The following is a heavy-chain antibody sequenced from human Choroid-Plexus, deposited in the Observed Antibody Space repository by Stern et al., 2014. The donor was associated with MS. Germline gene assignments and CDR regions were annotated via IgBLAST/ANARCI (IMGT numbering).Heavy chain of an antibody. CDR2: VSYDGSNK. Sequence: QVQLVESGGGVVKPGRPLGLSCVASGFPLGSGAMPWVRQAQGKGREWGAGVSYDGSNKYYADSVKGRFTISRDNSQNTLYMQMSSLRPEDTAVYYCAKDRQYLTYFFDHWGQGSLVTVSS. CDR3: AKDRQYLTYFFDH. CDR1: GFPLGSGA. D-gene: IGHD2/OR15-2a*01. J-gene: IGHJ5*02. V-gene: IGHV3-30*18.